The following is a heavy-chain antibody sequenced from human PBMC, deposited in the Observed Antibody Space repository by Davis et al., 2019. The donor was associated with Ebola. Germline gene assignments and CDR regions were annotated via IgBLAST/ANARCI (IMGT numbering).Heavy chain of an antibody. J-gene: IGHJ5*02. V-gene: IGHV1-69*06. CDR1: GGTFSSYA. Sequence: AASVKVSCKASGGTFSSYAISWVRQAPGQGLEWMGGIIPIFGTANYAQKFQGRVTITADKSTSTAYMELSSLRSEDTAVYYCARAITMIVAESWFDPWGQGTLVTVSS. CDR2: IIPIFGTA. D-gene: IGHD3-22*01. CDR3: ARAITMIVAESWFDP.